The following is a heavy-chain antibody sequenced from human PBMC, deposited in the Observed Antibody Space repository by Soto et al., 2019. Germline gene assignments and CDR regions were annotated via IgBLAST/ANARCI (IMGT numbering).Heavy chain of an antibody. CDR1: GFTFNDAW. CDR2: FKSKIDGGTI. Sequence: GGSLRLSCAASGFTFNDAWMNWARQAKGKALEWVGLFKSKIDGGTIHYAAPLKGRFTISRDDSKNMFYLQMNSLKVEDTAVYYCFTDREFPPAYWGQGT. J-gene: IGHJ4*02. V-gene: IGHV3-15*07. CDR3: FTDREFPPAY.